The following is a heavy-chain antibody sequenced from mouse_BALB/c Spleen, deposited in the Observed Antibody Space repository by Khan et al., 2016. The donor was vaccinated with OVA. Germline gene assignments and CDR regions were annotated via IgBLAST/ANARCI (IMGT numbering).Heavy chain of an antibody. CDR1: GYTFTSYW. Sequence: DLVKPGASVKLSCKASGYTFTSYWINWIKQRPGQGLEWIGRIAPGRGSTSDNEMFKDKATLTGDTSSITAYIQVSSLSSEDSAVYFCARGNYYGNSAYAMDYWGQGTSLTVSS. CDR3: ARGNYYGNSAYAMDY. D-gene: IGHD1-1*01. J-gene: IGHJ4*01. V-gene: IGHV1S41*01. CDR2: IAPGRGST.